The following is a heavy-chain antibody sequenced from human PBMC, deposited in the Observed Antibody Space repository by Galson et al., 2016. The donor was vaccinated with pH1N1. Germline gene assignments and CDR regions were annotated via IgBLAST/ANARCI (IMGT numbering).Heavy chain of an antibody. CDR3: AKENWGCEY. CDR2: IKQDGSEK. CDR1: GFTFSRYY. V-gene: IGHV3-7*01. Sequence: SLRLSCAASGFTFSRYYMTWVRQAPGKGLEWVANIKQDGSEKNYVDSVKGRFTISRENAKNSVYLQMNSLRAEDTALYYCAKENWGCEYWSQGTLVTVSS. J-gene: IGHJ4*02. D-gene: IGHD7-27*01.